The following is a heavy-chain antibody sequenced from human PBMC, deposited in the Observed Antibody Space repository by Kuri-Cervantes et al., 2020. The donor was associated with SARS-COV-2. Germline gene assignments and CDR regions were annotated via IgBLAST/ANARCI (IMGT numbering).Heavy chain of an antibody. CDR1: GFTFSSYW. J-gene: IGHJ4*02. CDR3: AKNRRGSGSSFDY. CDR2: INSDGSST. Sequence: GGSLRLSCAASGFTFSSYWMHWVRQAPGKGLVWVSRINSDGSSTSYADSVKGRFTISRDNSKNTLYLQMNSLRAEDTAVYYCAKNRRGSGSSFDYWGQGTLVTVSS. D-gene: IGHD3-22*01. V-gene: IGHV3-74*01.